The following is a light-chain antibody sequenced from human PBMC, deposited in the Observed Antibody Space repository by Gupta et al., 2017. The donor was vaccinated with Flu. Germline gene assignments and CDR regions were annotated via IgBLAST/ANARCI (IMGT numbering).Light chain of an antibody. CDR1: QTVNTNF. CDR3: KQYGRYRRYT. J-gene: IGKJ5*01. V-gene: IGKV3-20*01. CDR2: GTS. Sequence: EIVLTQSPGTLSLSPGERATLSCRASQTVNTNFLAWYQQKPGQAPRLLIYGTSGRASGVTDRLSGSGSGGDGRLFTSRREPEEFAVYEWKQYGRYRRYTFGQGTQLEI.